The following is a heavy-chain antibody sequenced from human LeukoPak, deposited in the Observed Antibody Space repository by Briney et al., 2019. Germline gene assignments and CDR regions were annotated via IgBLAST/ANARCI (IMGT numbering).Heavy chain of an antibody. J-gene: IGHJ6*02. CDR1: GGSISGYY. Sequence: SETLSLTCTVSGGSISGYYWSWIRQPPGKGLEWIGYIYNSGSTNYNPSLKSRVTISVDTSKSAFSLKLSSVTAADTAVYYCARDRGTMVRYYYGMDVWGQGTTVTVSS. D-gene: IGHD3-10*01. V-gene: IGHV4-59*01. CDR2: IYNSGST. CDR3: ARDRGTMVRYYYGMDV.